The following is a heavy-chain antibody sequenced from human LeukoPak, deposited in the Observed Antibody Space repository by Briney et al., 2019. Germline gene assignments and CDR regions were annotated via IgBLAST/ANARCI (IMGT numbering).Heavy chain of an antibody. CDR1: GFTFSTYS. D-gene: IGHD1-26*01. Sequence: GGSLRLSCAASGFTFSTYSMNWVRQAPGKGLEWVSSISSSSSYIYYADSVKGRFTISRDNAKKSVYLQMNSLRAEDTAVYYCARAYSERYGLGYYYMDVWGEGTTVTISS. CDR2: ISSSSSYI. J-gene: IGHJ6*03. V-gene: IGHV3-21*01. CDR3: ARAYSERYGLGYYYMDV.